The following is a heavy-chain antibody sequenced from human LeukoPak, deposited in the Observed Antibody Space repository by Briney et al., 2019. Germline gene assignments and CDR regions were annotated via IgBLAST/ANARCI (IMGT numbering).Heavy chain of an antibody. Sequence: GESLKISCKGSGYSFTSYWIGWGRQMPGKGLEWMGIIYPGDSDTRYSPSFQGQVTISADKSISTAYLQWSSLKASDTAMYYCARGTYYYDSSGDFPDYWGQGTLVTVSS. CDR3: ARGTYYYDSSGDFPDY. D-gene: IGHD3-22*01. CDR2: IYPGDSDT. V-gene: IGHV5-51*01. J-gene: IGHJ4*02. CDR1: GYSFTSYW.